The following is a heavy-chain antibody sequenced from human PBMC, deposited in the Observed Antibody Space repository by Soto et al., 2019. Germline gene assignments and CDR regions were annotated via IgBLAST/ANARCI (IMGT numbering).Heavy chain of an antibody. Sequence: SETLSLTCTVSGGSISSGGYYWSWIRQHPGKGLEWIGYIYYSGNTYYKQSLKSRVTISVDTSKNQFSLKLNSVTAADTAVYYCATMGTPATGLYYFDYWGQGTLVTVA. CDR2: IYYSGNT. V-gene: IGHV4-31*03. CDR1: GGSISSGGYY. D-gene: IGHD2-15*01. J-gene: IGHJ4*02. CDR3: ATMGTPATGLYYFDY.